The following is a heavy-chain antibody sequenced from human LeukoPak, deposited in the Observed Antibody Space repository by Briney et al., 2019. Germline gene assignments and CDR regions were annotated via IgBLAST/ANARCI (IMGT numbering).Heavy chain of an antibody. D-gene: IGHD3-10*01. CDR2: IYSTWST. CDR3: ARGFSGVTAFDI. V-gene: IGHV4-59*11. CDR1: GGSISSHY. J-gene: IGHJ3*02. Sequence: SETLSLTCTVSGGSISSHYWSWIRRPPGKGLEWIGYIYSTWSTNYNPSLKSRVTISVDTSKNQFSLKLSSVTVTDTAVYCARGFSGVTAFDIWGQGTMVTVSS.